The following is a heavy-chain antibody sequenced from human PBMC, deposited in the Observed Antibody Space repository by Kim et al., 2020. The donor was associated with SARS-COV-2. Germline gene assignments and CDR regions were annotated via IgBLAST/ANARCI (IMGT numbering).Heavy chain of an antibody. CDR2: IYRDGTT. CDR1: GFTFSSRY. CDR3: ARDQYDSSGYYYYGMDV. Sequence: GGSLRLSCAASGFTFSSRYMTWVRQAPGKGLEWVSVIYRDGTTRYADSVKGRFTISRDNSKNTLYLQMNSLIAEDTAVYYCARDQYDSSGYYYYGMDVWGQGTKVTVSS. V-gene: IGHV3-53*01. D-gene: IGHD3-22*01. J-gene: IGHJ6*02.